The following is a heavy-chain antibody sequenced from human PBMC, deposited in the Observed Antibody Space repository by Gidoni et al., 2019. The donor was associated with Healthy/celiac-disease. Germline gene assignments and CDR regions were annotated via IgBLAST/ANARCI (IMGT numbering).Heavy chain of an antibody. J-gene: IGHJ6*02. Sequence: QVQLVQSGAEVKKPGASVKVSCKASGYTFTGYYMHWVRQAPGQGLEWMGWINPNSGGTNYAQKFQGRVTMTRDTSISTAYMELSRLRSDDTAVYYCARDVGIAPNYYYGMDVWGQGTTVTVSS. CDR3: ARDVGIAPNYYYGMDV. V-gene: IGHV1-2*02. CDR2: INPNSGGT. D-gene: IGHD6-13*01. CDR1: GYTFTGYY.